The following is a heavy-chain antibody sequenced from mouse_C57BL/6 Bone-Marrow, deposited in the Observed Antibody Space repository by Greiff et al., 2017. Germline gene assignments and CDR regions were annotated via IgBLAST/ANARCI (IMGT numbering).Heavy chain of an antibody. CDR3: ARPIYYGNYGFAY. CDR1: GYSITSGYY. V-gene: IGHV3-6*01. CDR2: ISYDGSN. Sequence: EVQLQQSGPGLVKPSQSLSLTCSVTGYSITSGYYWNWIRQFPGNKLEWMGYISYDGSNNYNPSPKNRISTTRDTSKNQVFLKLNSVTTEDTATYYCARPIYYGNYGFAYWGQGTLVTVSA. D-gene: IGHD2-1*01. J-gene: IGHJ3*01.